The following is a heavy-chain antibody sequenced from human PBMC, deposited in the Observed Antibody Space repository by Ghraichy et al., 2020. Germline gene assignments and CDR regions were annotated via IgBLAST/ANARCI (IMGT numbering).Heavy chain of an antibody. Sequence: ASVKVSCKASGYTFTAYYVHWVRQAPGQGLEWMGWINPDSGATHSPQKFQGRVTMTRDTSISTAYMDLSRLRSDDTAVYFCARIMRGSSNFDLWGRGTQGADSS. CDR2: INPDSGAT. D-gene: IGHD3-10*01. CDR1: GYTFTAYY. V-gene: IGHV1-2*02. CDR3: ARIMRGSSNFDL. J-gene: IGHJ2*01.